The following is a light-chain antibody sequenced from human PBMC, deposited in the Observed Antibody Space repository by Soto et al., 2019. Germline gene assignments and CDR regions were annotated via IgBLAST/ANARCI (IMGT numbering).Light chain of an antibody. CDR1: SSNIGASFD. CDR3: QSYDSSLNAVV. CDR2: DNN. J-gene: IGLJ2*01. Sequence: VLTQPPSVSGAPGQRVTISCTGSSSNIGASFDVHWYHQLPGTAPKLLIYDNNNRPSGVPDRFSGSKSGTSASLAITGLQAEDEADYYCQSYDSSLNAVVFGGGTKLTVL. V-gene: IGLV1-40*01.